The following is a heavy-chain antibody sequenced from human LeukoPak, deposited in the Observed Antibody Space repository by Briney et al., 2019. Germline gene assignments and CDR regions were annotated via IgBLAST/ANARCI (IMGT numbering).Heavy chain of an antibody. D-gene: IGHD3-22*01. V-gene: IGHV3-53*04. CDR2: IYSGGST. J-gene: IGHJ4*02. CDR1: GFTVSSNY. Sequence: GGSLKLSGAASGFTVSSNYMSGVRQAPGKGWEWVSVIYSGGSTYYADSVKGRFTISRHNSKNTLYLQMNSLRAEDTAVYYCARAYYYDSSGYYSNYFDYWGQGTLVTVSS. CDR3: ARAYYYDSSGYYSNYFDY.